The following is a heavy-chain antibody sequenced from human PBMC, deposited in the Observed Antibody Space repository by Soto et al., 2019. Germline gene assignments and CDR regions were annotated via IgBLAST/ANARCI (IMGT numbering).Heavy chain of an antibody. V-gene: IGHV3-30-3*01. CDR1: GFTFSVYT. J-gene: IGHJ4*02. Sequence: QVQLVESGGGVVQPGRSLRLSCAASGFTFSVYTMHWVRQAPGKGLDWVASTSYDGAIQYYADSVKGRFIISRDNSKNTLYLQINSLQLEDTTVYSCARVGPDNSPNLGQGTLVTVSS. CDR3: ARVGPDNSPN. CDR2: TSYDGAIQ. D-gene: IGHD1-1*01.